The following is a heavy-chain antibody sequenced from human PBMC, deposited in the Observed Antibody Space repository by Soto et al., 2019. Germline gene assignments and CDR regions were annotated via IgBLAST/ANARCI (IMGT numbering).Heavy chain of an antibody. D-gene: IGHD3-22*01. CDR2: IYYSGST. CDR3: ARRKSYYYYFQH. J-gene: IGHJ1*01. CDR1: GGSISSSSYY. Sequence: SETLSLTCTVSGGSISSSSYYWGWIRQPPGKGLEWIGSIYYSGSTYYNPSLKSRVTISVGTSKNQFSLKLSSVTAADTAVYYCARRKSYYYYFQHWGQGTLVTVSS. V-gene: IGHV4-39*01.